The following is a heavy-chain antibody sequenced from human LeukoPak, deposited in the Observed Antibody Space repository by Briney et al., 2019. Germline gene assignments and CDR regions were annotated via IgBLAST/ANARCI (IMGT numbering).Heavy chain of an antibody. V-gene: IGHV3-21*01. CDR1: GFTFSSYS. Sequence: PGGSLRLSCAASGFTFSSYSMNWVRQAPGKGREWVSSISSSSSYIYYADSVKGRFTISRDNAKISLYLQLNSLRAEDTAVYYCARHGASGSFNWFDPWGQGTLVSVFS. CDR2: ISSSSSYI. CDR3: ARHGASGSFNWFDP. D-gene: IGHD1-26*01. J-gene: IGHJ5*02.